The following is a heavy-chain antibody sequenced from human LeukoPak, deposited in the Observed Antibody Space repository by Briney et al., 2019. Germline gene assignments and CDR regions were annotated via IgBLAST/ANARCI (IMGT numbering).Heavy chain of an antibody. J-gene: IGHJ5*02. Sequence: SETLSLTCGVYDESFSGPYWSWIRQPPGKGLEWIGEINDGGYTNYNPSLESRVTLPVDTSKKQFSLNLRSVTAADTAVYYCARAFGNVRGATWGQGTLVTVSS. CDR2: INDGGYT. D-gene: IGHD3-10*01. CDR3: ARAFGNVRGAT. V-gene: IGHV4-34*01. CDR1: DESFSGPY.